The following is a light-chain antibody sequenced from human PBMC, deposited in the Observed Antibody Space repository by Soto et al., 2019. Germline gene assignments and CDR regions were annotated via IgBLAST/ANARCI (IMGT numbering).Light chain of an antibody. CDR2: EVS. Sequence: QSALTQPASVSGSPGQSITISCTGTSSDVGGYNYVSWSQQHPGKAPQLMIYEVSNRPSGVSNRFSGSKSGNTASLTISGLQAEGEADYYCSSYTSSSTYVFGTGTKVTVL. CDR1: SSDVGGYNY. J-gene: IGLJ1*01. CDR3: SSYTSSSTYV. V-gene: IGLV2-14*01.